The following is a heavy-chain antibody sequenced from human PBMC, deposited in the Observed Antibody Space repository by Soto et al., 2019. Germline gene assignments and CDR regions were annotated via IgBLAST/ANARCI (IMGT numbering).Heavy chain of an antibody. CDR2: IIPIFGTA. J-gene: IGHJ6*02. CDR1: GGTFSSYA. CDR3: ARTSYGSGSYYYYYGMDV. Sequence: QVQLVQSGAEVKKPGSSVKVSCKASGGTFSSYAISWVRQAPGQGLEWMGGIIPIFGTANYAQKFQGRVTITADXXTXTAXMELSSLRSEDTAVYYCARTSYGSGSYYYYYGMDVWGQGTTVTVSS. V-gene: IGHV1-69*12. D-gene: IGHD3-10*01.